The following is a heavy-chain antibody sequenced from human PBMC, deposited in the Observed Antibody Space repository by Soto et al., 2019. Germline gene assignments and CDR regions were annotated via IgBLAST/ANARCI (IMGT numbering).Heavy chain of an antibody. Sequence: QGQLVQSGAEVKKPGSSVKVSCKASGGTFSSYAISWVRQAPGQGLEWMGGIIPIFGTANYAQKFQGRVTITADESTSKGYMELGIMRSEDTAVYYCARSVPKYYPYGMDAWGQGTTVTGS. J-gene: IGHJ6*02. CDR3: ARSVPKYYPYGMDA. CDR2: IIPIFGTA. CDR1: GGTFSSYA. V-gene: IGHV1-69*12. D-gene: IGHD6-19*01.